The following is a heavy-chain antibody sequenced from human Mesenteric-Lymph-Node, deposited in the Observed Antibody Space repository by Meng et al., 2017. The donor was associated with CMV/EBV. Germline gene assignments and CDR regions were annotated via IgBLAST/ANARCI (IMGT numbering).Heavy chain of an antibody. CDR3: ARLATYCSSTSCYTRLDY. CDR2: INPNSGGT. Sequence: ASVNVSCKASGYTFTGYYMHWVRQAPGQGLEWMGWINPNSGGTNYAQKFQGRVTMTRDTSISTAYMELSRLRSDDTAVYYCARLATYCSSTSCYTRLDYWGQGTLVTVSS. V-gene: IGHV1-2*02. CDR1: GYTFTGYY. D-gene: IGHD2-2*02. J-gene: IGHJ4*02.